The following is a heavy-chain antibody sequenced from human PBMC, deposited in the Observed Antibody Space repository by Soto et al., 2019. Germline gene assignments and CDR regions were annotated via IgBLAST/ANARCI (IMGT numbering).Heavy chain of an antibody. D-gene: IGHD3-22*01. Sequence: GGSLRLSCAASGFTFSSYAMSWVRQAPGKGLEWVSAISGSGGSTYYADSVKGRFTISRDNSKNTLYLQMNSLRAEDTAVYYCAKRKSYYYDSSGYSLNFDYWGQGTLVTVSS. CDR3: AKRKSYYYDSSGYSLNFDY. V-gene: IGHV3-23*01. CDR2: ISGSGGST. J-gene: IGHJ4*02. CDR1: GFTFSSYA.